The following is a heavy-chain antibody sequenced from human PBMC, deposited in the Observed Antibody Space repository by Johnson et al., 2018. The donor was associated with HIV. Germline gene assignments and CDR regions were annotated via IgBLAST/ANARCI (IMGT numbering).Heavy chain of an antibody. J-gene: IGHJ3*02. D-gene: IGHD4-17*01. Sequence: VQLVESGGGVVRPGGSLRLSCAASGFTFSSYDMHWVRQATGKGLEWVSAIGTAGDTYYPGSVKGRFTISRENAKNSLYLQMNSLRAGDTAVYYCARDGGMTTVTRGAFDSWGQGTMVTVSS. CDR1: GFTFSSYD. CDR3: ARDGGMTTVTRGAFDS. CDR2: IGTAGDT. V-gene: IGHV3-13*01.